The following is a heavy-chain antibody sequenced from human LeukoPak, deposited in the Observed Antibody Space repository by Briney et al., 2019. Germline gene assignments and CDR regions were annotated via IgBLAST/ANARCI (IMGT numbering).Heavy chain of an antibody. CDR3: ATGHSYGYDY. CDR2: VKGDGRTT. Sequence: GGSLRLSCAASGLTFSDFWMHWVRQPPGKGLVWVALVKGDGRTTIYADSVKGRFTISRDNAKNTLYLQMNSLRADDSGIYYCATGHSYGYDYWGQGVLVTVSS. J-gene: IGHJ4*02. V-gene: IGHV3-74*01. CDR1: GLTFSDFW. D-gene: IGHD5-18*01.